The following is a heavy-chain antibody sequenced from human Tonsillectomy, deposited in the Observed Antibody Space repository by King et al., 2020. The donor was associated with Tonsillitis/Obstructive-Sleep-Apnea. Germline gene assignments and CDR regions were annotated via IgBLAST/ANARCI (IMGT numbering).Heavy chain of an antibody. CDR3: AKDSDSCYYYGYAFDI. J-gene: IGHJ3*02. Sequence: DVQMVESGGGLVQPGRSLRLSCAASGFTFDDFAMHWVRQAPGKGLEWVSGISWNRGTIGYAESVKGRFTISRDHAKNSLYLQMNSLRAEDTDLYYCAKDSDSCYYYGYAFDIWGQGTIVTVSS. V-gene: IGHV3-9*01. CDR2: ISWNRGTI. D-gene: IGHD3-22*01. CDR1: GFTFDDFA.